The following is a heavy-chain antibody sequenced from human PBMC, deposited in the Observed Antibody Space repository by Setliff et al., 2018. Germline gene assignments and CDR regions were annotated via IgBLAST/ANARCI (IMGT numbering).Heavy chain of an antibody. CDR3: ARFYGDYQFDY. V-gene: IGHV4-39*01. J-gene: IGHJ4*02. Sequence: SETLSLTCTLSGDSISRSTYYWGWIRQSPGKGLDWIGTVDRSGNTFYNPSLRSRVTISVDTSKNQFSLKLSSVTAADTAVYYCARFYGDYQFDYWGQGTLVTVSS. D-gene: IGHD4-17*01. CDR1: GDSISRSTYY. CDR2: VDRSGNT.